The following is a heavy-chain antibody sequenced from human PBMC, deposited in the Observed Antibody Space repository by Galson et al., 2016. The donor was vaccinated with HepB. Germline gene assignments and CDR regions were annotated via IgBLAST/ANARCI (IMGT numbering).Heavy chain of an antibody. CDR3: ARDLRYSSSSDYYYYYGMDV. D-gene: IGHD6-6*01. V-gene: IGHV3-33*01. J-gene: IGHJ6*02. CDR1: GFTFSSYG. CDR2: IWYDGSNK. Sequence: SLRLSCAASGFTFSSYGMHWVRQAPGKGLEWVAVIWYDGSNKYYADSVKGRFTISRDNSKNTLYLQMNSLRAEDTAVYCCARDLRYSSSSDYYYYYGMDVWGQGTTVTVSS.